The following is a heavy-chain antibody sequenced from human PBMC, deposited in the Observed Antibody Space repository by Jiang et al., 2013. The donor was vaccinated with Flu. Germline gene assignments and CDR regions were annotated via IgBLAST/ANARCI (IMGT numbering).Heavy chain of an antibody. Sequence: KPGASVKVSCKTSGFVFTKYGISWVRQAPGQGLEWMGWINVENGNTKYAQKLQGRVTMTTDTSTSTAYMELRSLRSDDTAIYYCARDGIGGVYGMDVWGQGTTVSVS. CDR1: GFVFTKYG. CDR3: ARDGIGGVYGMDV. J-gene: IGHJ6*02. CDR2: INVENGNT. V-gene: IGHV1-18*04. D-gene: IGHD1-14*01.